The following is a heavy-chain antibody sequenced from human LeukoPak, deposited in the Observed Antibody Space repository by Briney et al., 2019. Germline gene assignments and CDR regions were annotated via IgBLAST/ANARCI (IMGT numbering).Heavy chain of an antibody. J-gene: IGHJ6*02. Sequence: PGGSLRLSCAASGLTFSGYDMHWVRQAPGKGLEWVALISYDRSKKYYADSVKGRFSISRDSSKNTLYLQMNSLRPEDTAVYYCARDREVVVLYYYDMDVWGQGTTVTVSS. CDR2: ISYDRSKK. V-gene: IGHV3-30-3*01. CDR3: ARDREVVVLYYYDMDV. D-gene: IGHD3-22*01. CDR1: GLTFSGYD.